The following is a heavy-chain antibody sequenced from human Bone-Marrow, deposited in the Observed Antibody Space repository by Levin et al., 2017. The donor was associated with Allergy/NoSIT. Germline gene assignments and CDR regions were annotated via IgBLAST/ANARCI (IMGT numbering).Heavy chain of an antibody. CDR1: GYTFTSYG. CDR2: ISAYNGNT. Sequence: GESLKISCKASGYTFTSYGISWVRQAPGQGLEWMGWISAYNGNTNYAQKLQGRVTMTTDTSTSTAYMELRSLRSDDTAVYYCARKPPREWLTVPHDYYYYGMDVWGQGTTVTVSS. V-gene: IGHV1-18*01. D-gene: IGHD3-3*01. CDR3: ARKPPREWLTVPHDYYYYGMDV. J-gene: IGHJ6*02.